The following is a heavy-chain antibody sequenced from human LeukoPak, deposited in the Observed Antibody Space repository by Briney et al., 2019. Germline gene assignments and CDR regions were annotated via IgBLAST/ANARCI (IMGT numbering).Heavy chain of an antibody. Sequence: GASVKVSCKASGGTFSSYAISWVRQAPGQGLEWMGGIIPIFGTANYAQKFQGRVMITTDESTSTAYMELSSLRSEDTAVYYCARARDYCSGGSCGPYYFDYWGQGTLVTVSS. CDR3: ARARDYCSGGSCGPYYFDY. D-gene: IGHD2-15*01. V-gene: IGHV1-69*05. CDR1: GGTFSSYA. CDR2: IIPIFGTA. J-gene: IGHJ4*02.